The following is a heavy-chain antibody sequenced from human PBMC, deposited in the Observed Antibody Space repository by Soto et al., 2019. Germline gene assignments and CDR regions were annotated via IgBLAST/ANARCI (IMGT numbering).Heavy chain of an antibody. Sequence: QVQLVESGGGVVQPGRSLRLSCAASGFTFSSYGMHWVRQAPGKGLEWVAVISYDGSNKYYADSVKGRFTISRDNSKNTLYLHMNSLRAEDTAVYYCAKAGYCSGGSCGNWFDPWGQGTLVTVSS. J-gene: IGHJ5*02. CDR3: AKAGYCSGGSCGNWFDP. D-gene: IGHD2-15*01. CDR1: GFTFSSYG. V-gene: IGHV3-30*18. CDR2: ISYDGSNK.